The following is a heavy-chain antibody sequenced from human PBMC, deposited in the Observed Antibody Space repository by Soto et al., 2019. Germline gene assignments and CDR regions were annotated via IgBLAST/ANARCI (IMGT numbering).Heavy chain of an antibody. Sequence: QVQLQESGPGLVKPSETLSLTCTVPGGSVSIGTYYWSWIRQSPGRGMEWIGCIHYRGNTNYNPSLKSRVTMSIDTSKNQFSPKLTSVNDADTAVYSCARGGDAYKNGYWGQGTLVTVSS. V-gene: IGHV4-61*01. J-gene: IGHJ4*02. CDR1: GGSVSIGTYY. D-gene: IGHD2-21*01. CDR3: ARGGDAYKNGY. CDR2: IHYRGNT.